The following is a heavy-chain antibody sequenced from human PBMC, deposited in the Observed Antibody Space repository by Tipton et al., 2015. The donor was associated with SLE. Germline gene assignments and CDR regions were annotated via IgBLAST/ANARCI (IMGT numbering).Heavy chain of an antibody. V-gene: IGHV4-39*07. D-gene: IGHD4-23*01. CDR2: IYHSGTA. CDR1: GGSISSSRYY. Sequence: TLSLTCTVSGGSISSSRYYWGWIRQPPGKGLEWIGSIYHSGTAYYNPSLKSRVTISVDTSKNQFSLKLSSVTAADTAVYYCATSKRGNYGGNRGGFFDYWSQGTLVTVSS. J-gene: IGHJ4*02. CDR3: ATSKRGNYGGNRGGFFDY.